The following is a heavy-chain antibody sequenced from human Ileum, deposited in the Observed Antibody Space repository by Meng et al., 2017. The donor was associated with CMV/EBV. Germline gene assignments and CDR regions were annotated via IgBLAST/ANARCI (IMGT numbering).Heavy chain of an antibody. J-gene: IGHJ4*02. V-gene: IGHV1-69*06. CDR3: ATSRGYSAYEAPSFVY. D-gene: IGHD5-12*01. Sequence: QVQPVQFGAEGRKPESSVKVPRKASGGTFTNYAITWVRQAPRQMLEWMGGIIPMFDSVNYEQKFQCRVTITADKSTSTDYMELSSLRSEDTAVYYCATSRGYSAYEAPSFVYWGQGTLVTVSS. CDR2: IIPMFDSV. CDR1: GGTFTNYA.